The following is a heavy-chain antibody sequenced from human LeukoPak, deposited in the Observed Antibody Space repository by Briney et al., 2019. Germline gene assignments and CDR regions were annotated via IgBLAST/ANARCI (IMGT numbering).Heavy chain of an antibody. CDR3: ARDPRITIFGVVTRSFDI. Sequence: GGSLRLSCAASGFTFSRYWMSWVRQAPGKGVEWVANIKKDGSYKYYVASVKSPFTISRDHSNHSLYLQMNSLRAEDTAVYYCARDPRITIFGVVTRSFDIWGQGTMVTVSS. D-gene: IGHD3-3*01. V-gene: IGHV3-7*01. CDR1: GFTFSRYW. CDR2: IKKDGSYK. J-gene: IGHJ3*02.